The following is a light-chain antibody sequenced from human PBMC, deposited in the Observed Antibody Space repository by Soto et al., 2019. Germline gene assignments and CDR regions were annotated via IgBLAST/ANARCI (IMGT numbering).Light chain of an antibody. V-gene: IGKV3-11*01. CDR2: GAS. J-gene: IGKJ2*01. CDR3: HHRGEWPRT. CDR1: QSVSKY. Sequence: EIVLTQSPATLSLSPGERATLSCRASQSVSKYLAWYQQQPGQAPRLLIYGASNRATGIPARFTGSGSGTDFTLTISSLEPEDFAVYYCHHRGEWPRTFGQGTKLEIK.